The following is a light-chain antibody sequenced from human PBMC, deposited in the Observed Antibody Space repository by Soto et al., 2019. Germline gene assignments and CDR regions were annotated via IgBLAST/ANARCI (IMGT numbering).Light chain of an antibody. Sequence: DIQMTQSPSPLSASVGDRVTTTCRASQSISSWLAWYQQKPGKAPKILIYKASTLESGVPSRFSGSGSGTEFTLTISSLQPDDFATYYCQQYNSYWTFGQGTKVDIK. J-gene: IGKJ1*01. CDR3: QQYNSYWT. V-gene: IGKV1-5*03. CDR2: KAS. CDR1: QSISSW.